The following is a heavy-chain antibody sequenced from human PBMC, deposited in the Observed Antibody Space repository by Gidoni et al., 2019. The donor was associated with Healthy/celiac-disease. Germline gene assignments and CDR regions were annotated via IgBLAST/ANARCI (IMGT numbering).Heavy chain of an antibody. CDR3: ARGLGVGYYYYYGMDV. Sequence: QVQLQQWGAGLLQPSETLSLTCAVYGGSFSGYYWSWIRQPPGKGLEWIGEINHSGSTNYNPSLKSRVTISVDTSKNQFSLKLSSVTAADTAVYYCARGLGVGYYYYYGMDVWGQGTTVTVSS. V-gene: IGHV4-34*01. J-gene: IGHJ6*02. CDR1: GGSFSGYY. CDR2: INHSGST.